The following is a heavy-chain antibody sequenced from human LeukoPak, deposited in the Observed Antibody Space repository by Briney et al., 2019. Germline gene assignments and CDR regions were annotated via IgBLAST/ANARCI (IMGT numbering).Heavy chain of an antibody. J-gene: IGHJ6*02. CDR2: IKQDGSEK. Sequence: GGSLRLSCAASGFTFSSYWMSWVRQAPGKGLEWVANIKQDGSEKYYVDSVKGRFTISRDNAKNSLYLQMNSLRAEDTAVYYCARERRSYYYGMGVWGQGTTVTVSS. V-gene: IGHV3-7*03. CDR1: GFTFSSYW. CDR3: ARERRSYYYGMGV.